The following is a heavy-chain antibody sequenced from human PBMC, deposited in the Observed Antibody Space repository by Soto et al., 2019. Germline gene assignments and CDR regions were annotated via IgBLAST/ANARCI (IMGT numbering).Heavy chain of an antibody. CDR2: IYWDDEK. Sequence: QITLKESGPTLVKPTQTLTLTCTFSGFSLSNNAVGVRWIRQPPRKAREWLALIYWDDEKRSSPSLSNRLSITKDTSKNQVVLTLTNMDPTDTATYYCALLNVSGDYAPWGQGTLVTVSA. V-gene: IGHV2-5*02. D-gene: IGHD4-17*01. J-gene: IGHJ5*02. CDR1: GFSLSNNAVG. CDR3: ALLNVSGDYAP.